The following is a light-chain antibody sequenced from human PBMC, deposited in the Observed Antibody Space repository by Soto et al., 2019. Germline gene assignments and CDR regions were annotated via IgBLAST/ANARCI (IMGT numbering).Light chain of an antibody. CDR3: QQSYSTLR. V-gene: IGKV1-39*01. Sequence: DIQMTQSPSTLSASVGDRVTITCRASQSISSYLNWYQQKPGKAPKLLIYAASSLQSGVPSRFSGSGSGTDFTLTSSSLQPEDFATYYCQQSYSTLRFGQGTKVDIK. J-gene: IGKJ1*01. CDR1: QSISSY. CDR2: AAS.